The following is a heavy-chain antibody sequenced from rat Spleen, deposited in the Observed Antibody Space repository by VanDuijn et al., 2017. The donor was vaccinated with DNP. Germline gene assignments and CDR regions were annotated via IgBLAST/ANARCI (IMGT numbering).Heavy chain of an antibody. D-gene: IGHD1-2*01. Sequence: EVQLQESGPGLVKPSQSLSLTCSVTGYSITSNYWGWIRKFPGNKMEWMGYISYSGSTGYNPSLKSRISISRDTSKNQFFLQLNSVTTEDTATYYCARSVYYYSSYIPFDYWGQGFMVTVSS. CDR1: GYSITSNY. CDR2: ISYSGST. J-gene: IGHJ2*01. V-gene: IGHV3-1*01. CDR3: ARSVYYYSSYIPFDY.